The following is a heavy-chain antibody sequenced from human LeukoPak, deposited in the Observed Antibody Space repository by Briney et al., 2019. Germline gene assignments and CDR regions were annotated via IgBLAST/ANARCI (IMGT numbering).Heavy chain of an antibody. CDR3: ARAGAYRFDY. CDR1: GFTFTDYW. V-gene: IGHV3-74*01. CDR2: INTDTRGT. Sequence: GGSLRLSCAASGFTFTDYWMHWVRQAQGKGLVWVSIINTDTRGTYYADSVKGRFTISRDNAKNTLSLQMNSLRAEDTAVYYCARAGAYRFDYWGQGTLVTVSS. J-gene: IGHJ4*02. D-gene: IGHD3-16*01.